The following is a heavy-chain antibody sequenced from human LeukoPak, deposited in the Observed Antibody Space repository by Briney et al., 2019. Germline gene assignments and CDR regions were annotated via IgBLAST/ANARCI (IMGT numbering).Heavy chain of an antibody. CDR2: INPSSGGT. CDR3: ARGLGLDY. V-gene: IGHV1-2*02. D-gene: IGHD4-11*01. J-gene: IGHJ4*02. CDR1: GYSLIAYY. Sequence: ASVKVSCKASGYSLIAYYMHWVRQAPGQGLEWMGWINPSSGGTKYAQKFQGRVTMARDTSISTTYMELSRLTSDDTAVYYCARGLGLDYWGQGTLVTVSS.